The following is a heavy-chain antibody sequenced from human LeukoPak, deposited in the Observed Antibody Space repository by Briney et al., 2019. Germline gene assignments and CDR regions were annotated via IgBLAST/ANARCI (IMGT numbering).Heavy chain of an antibody. CDR2: ISAGGGST. V-gene: IGHV3-23*01. Sequence: GGSLRLSCAASGFTFSSYAMSWVRQAPGKGLEWVAGISAGGGSTYYADSVKGRFTISRDNSKNTLYLQMNSLRAEDTAVYYCARDSLSWVWGQGTLVTVSS. J-gene: IGHJ4*02. D-gene: IGHD1-26*01. CDR3: ARDSLSWV. CDR1: GFTFSSYA.